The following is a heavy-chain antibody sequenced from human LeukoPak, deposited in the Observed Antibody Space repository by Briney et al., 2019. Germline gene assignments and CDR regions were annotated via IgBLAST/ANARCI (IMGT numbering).Heavy chain of an antibody. D-gene: IGHD5-18*01. CDR2: INPNSGGT. CDR1: GYTSTGYY. Sequence: ATVNPSCKASGYTSTGYYMHWGRHAPEQGLEWMGWINPNSGGTNYAQKFQGRVPMTRDTSISTAYMELSRLRSDDTAVYYCARVGYSYGYRGGFDHWGQGTLVTVSS. J-gene: IGHJ4*02. CDR3: ARVGYSYGYRGGFDH. V-gene: IGHV1-2*02.